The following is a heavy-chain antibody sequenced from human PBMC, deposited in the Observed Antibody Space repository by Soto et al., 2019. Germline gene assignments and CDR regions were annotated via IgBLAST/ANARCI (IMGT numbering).Heavy chain of an antibody. CDR1: GYTLTELS. Sequence: ASVKVSCKVSGYTLTELSIHWVRQAPGKGLEWMGGFDPEDGETIYAQKFQGRVTMTEDTSTDTAYMELSSLRSEDTAVYYCARDEGDGYNYNFDYWGQGTLVTVSS. CDR3: ARDEGDGYNYNFDY. J-gene: IGHJ4*02. V-gene: IGHV1-24*01. CDR2: FDPEDGET. D-gene: IGHD5-12*01.